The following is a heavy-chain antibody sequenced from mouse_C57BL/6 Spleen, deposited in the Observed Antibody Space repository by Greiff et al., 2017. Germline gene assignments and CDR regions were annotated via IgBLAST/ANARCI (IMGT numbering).Heavy chain of an antibody. CDR1: GYTFTSYW. CDR3: AREDYYGSSRY. CDR2: IYPSDSET. D-gene: IGHD1-1*01. Sequence: QVHVKQPGAELVRPGSSVKLSCKASGYTFTSYWMDWVKQRPGQGLEWIGNIYPSDSETHYNQKFKDKATLTVDKSSSTAYMQLSSLTSEDSAVYYCAREDYYGSSRYWGQGTTLTVSS. V-gene: IGHV1-61*01. J-gene: IGHJ2*01.